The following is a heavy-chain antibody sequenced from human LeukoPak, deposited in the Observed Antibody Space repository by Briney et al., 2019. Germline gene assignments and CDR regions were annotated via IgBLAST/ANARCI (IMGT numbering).Heavy chain of an antibody. D-gene: IGHD3-9*01. CDR2: ISSRGSTI. J-gene: IGHJ6*04. Sequence: GGSLRLSCAASGFAFSSYEMNWVRQAPGKGLEWVSYISSRGSTIYYADSVKGRFTISRDNAKNSLYLQMNSLRAEDTAVYYCAREYNFDWSPDGMDVWGKGTTVTVSS. CDR3: AREYNFDWSPDGMDV. V-gene: IGHV3-48*03. CDR1: GFAFSSYE.